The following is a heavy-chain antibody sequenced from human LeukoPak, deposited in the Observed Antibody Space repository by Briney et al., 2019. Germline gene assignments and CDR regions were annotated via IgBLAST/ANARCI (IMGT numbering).Heavy chain of an antibody. V-gene: IGHV4-59*08. CDR2: IYYSGST. J-gene: IGHJ5*02. Sequence: SETLSLTCTVSGGSISSYYWSWIRQPPGKGLEWIGYIYYSGSTNYNPSLKSRVTISVDTSKNQFSLKLSSVTAADTAAYYCARRGSLGYCSSTSCGGPNWFDPWGQGTLVTVSS. CDR1: GGSISSYY. CDR3: ARRGSLGYCSSTSCGGPNWFDP. D-gene: IGHD2-2*01.